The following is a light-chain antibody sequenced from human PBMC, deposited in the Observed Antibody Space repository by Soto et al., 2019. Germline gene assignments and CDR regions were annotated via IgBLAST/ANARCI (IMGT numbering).Light chain of an antibody. V-gene: IGKV3-20*01. J-gene: IGKJ1*01. CDR2: GAS. CDR1: QSVSSNY. CDR3: QQYGNSPWT. Sequence: EIVLTQSPGTLSLSPGERATLSCRASQSVSSNYLAWYQQKPGQAPRLLIYGASSRATGIPDRFGGCGSGTDFTLIISGLEPEDFAVYYCQQYGNSPWTFGQGTKVEIK.